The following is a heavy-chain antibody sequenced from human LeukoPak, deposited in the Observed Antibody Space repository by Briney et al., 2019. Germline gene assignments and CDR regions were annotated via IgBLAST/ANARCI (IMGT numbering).Heavy chain of an antibody. CDR2: IYHSGST. CDR1: GGSISSGGYY. V-gene: IGHV4-30-2*01. CDR3: ARDSAAAGNFDY. D-gene: IGHD6-13*01. J-gene: IGHJ4*02. Sequence: SQTLSLTCTVSGGSISSGGYYWNWIRQPPGKGLEWIGYIYHSGSTYYNPSLKSRVTISVDRSKNQFSLKLSSVTAADTAVYYCARDSAAAGNFDYWGQGTLVTVSS.